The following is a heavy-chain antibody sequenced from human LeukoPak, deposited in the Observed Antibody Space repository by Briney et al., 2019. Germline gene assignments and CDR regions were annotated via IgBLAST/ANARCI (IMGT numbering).Heavy chain of an antibody. CDR2: IYPGDYVT. CDR1: GYSFTNYW. Sequence: GESLKISCKASGYSFTNYWIGWVRQMPGKGLEWMGIIYPGDYVTKYNPALQGQVTISADRSISTAYLQWSSLKASDTAMYYCARRGDYNDYWGQGTLVTVSS. CDR3: ARRGDYNDY. V-gene: IGHV5-51*01. D-gene: IGHD2-21*01. J-gene: IGHJ4*02.